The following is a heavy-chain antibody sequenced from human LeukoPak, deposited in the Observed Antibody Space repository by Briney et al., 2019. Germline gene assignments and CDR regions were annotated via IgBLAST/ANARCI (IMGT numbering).Heavy chain of an antibody. CDR1: GXTVSNNY. CDR3: AKGYYGSGSYAFDV. CDR2: IYSDGST. D-gene: IGHD3-10*01. Sequence: PGGSLRLSCAASGXTVSNNYMSWVRQAPGKGLEWVSGIYSDGSTYYSDSVKGRFTISRDYSKNTLYLQMNSLRVEDTAVYHCAKGYYGSGSYAFDVWGQGTMVTVSS. J-gene: IGHJ3*01. V-gene: IGHV3-66*01.